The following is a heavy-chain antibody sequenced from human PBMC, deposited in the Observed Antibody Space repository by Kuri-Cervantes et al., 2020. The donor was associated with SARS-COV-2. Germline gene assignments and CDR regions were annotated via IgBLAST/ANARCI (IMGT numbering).Heavy chain of an antibody. Sequence: LSLTCAASGFTFSDYYMSWIRQAPGKGLEWVSYISSSGSTIYYADSVKGRFTISRDNAKNSLYLQMNSLRAEDTAVYYCALGYCSSTSCHPFDYWGQGTLVTVSS. CDR1: GFTFSDYY. CDR3: ALGYCSSTSCHPFDY. V-gene: IGHV3-11*01. J-gene: IGHJ4*02. CDR2: ISSSGSTI. D-gene: IGHD2-2*01.